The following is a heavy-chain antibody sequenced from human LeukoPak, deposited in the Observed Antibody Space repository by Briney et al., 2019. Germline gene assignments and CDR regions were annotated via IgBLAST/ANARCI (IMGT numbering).Heavy chain of an antibody. V-gene: IGHV3-23*01. CDR3: AKAAGSTYGSEYFHY. CDR2: ITGSGGNT. CDR1: GFTFSSYA. Sequence: GGSLRLSCAASGFTFSSYAMNWVRQAPGKGLEWVSLITGSGGNTYYADSVKGRFTISRDNSKNTLYLQMDSLRADDTAAYSCAKAAGSTYGSEYFHYWGQGTLVTVSS. J-gene: IGHJ4*02. D-gene: IGHD5-18*01.